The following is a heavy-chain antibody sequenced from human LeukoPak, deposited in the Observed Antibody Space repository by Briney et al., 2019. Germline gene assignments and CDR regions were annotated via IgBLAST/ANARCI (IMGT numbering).Heavy chain of an antibody. CDR3: ARAIRYSGSYPYYFDY. J-gene: IGHJ4*02. CDR1: GFTFSSYS. Sequence: GGSLRLSCAASGFTFSSYSMNWFRQAPGKGLEWVSSISSSSSYIYYADSVKGRFTISRDNAKNSLYLQMNSLRAEDTAVYYCARAIRYSGSYPYYFDYWGQGTLVTVSS. V-gene: IGHV3-21*01. CDR2: ISSSSSYI. D-gene: IGHD1-26*01.